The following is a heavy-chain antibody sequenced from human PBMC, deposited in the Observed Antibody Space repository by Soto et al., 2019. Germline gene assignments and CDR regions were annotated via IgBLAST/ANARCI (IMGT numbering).Heavy chain of an antibody. V-gene: IGHV4-34*01. CDR3: ARVGYYDFWSGYSAPYYMDV. CDR2: INHSGST. Sequence: PSETLSLTCADYGGSFSGYYWSWIRQPPGKGLEWIGEINHSGSTNYNPSLKSRVTISVDTSKNQFSLKLSSVTAADTAVYYCARVGYYDFWSGYSAPYYMDVWGKGTTVT. J-gene: IGHJ6*03. D-gene: IGHD3-3*01. CDR1: GGSFSGYY.